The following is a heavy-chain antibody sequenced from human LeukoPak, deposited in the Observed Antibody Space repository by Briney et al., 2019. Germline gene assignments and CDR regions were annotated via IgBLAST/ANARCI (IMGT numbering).Heavy chain of an antibody. CDR2: IYYTGSS. CDR3: ARGGEATNWFDP. D-gene: IGHD7-27*01. CDR1: GGSNSSGGSY. Sequence: SETLSLTCTVSGGSNSSGGSYWSWIRQHPGKGLEWIGYIYYTGSSYYNPSLKSRVSISVDTSKNQFSLKLRSVTAADTAVYYCARGGEATNWFDPWGQGTLVTVSS. J-gene: IGHJ5*02. V-gene: IGHV4-31*03.